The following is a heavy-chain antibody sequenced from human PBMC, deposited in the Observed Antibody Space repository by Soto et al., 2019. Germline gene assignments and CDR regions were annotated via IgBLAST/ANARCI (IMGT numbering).Heavy chain of an antibody. CDR2: ISYDGSNK. J-gene: IGHJ4*02. CDR3: ARGARTDWDFDY. Sequence: QVQLVESGGGVVQPGGSLRLSCTASGFPLSIYATQCVPRAPREGLEGVAVISYDGSNKYYADSVKGRFTISRDNSKNTLYLQMNSLRAEDTAVYYCARGARTDWDFDYWGQGTLVTVSS. CDR1: GFPLSIYA. D-gene: IGHD3-9*01. V-gene: IGHV3-30-3*01.